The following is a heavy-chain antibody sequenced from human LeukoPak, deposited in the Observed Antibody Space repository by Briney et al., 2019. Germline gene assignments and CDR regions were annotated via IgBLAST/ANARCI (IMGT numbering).Heavy chain of an antibody. J-gene: IGHJ6*02. Sequence: SETLSLTCAVSGGSISSGGYSWSWIRQPPGKGLEWVGYIYHSGSTYYNPSLKSRVTISVDRSKNQFSLKLSSVTAADTAVYYCARVYYDTTGYYRYGMDVWGQGTTVTVSS. CDR1: GGSISSGGYS. D-gene: IGHD3-22*01. CDR2: IYHSGST. CDR3: ARVYYDTTGYYRYGMDV. V-gene: IGHV4-30-2*01.